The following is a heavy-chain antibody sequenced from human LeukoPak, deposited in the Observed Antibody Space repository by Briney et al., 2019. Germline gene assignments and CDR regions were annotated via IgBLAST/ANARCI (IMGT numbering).Heavy chain of an antibody. J-gene: IGHJ4*02. D-gene: IGHD3-10*01. CDR3: ARDSGTTMVRGVFDY. CDR1: GGSISSSSYY. Sequence: SETLSLTCTVSGGSISSSSYYWGWIRQPPGKGLEWIGSIYYSGSTYYNPSLKSRVTISVDTSKNQFSLKLSSVTAADTAVYYCARDSGTTMVRGVFDYWGQGTLVTVSS. CDR2: IYYSGST. V-gene: IGHV4-39*07.